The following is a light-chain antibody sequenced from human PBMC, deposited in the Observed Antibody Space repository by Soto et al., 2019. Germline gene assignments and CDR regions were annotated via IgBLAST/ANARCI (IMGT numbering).Light chain of an antibody. CDR1: SSNIGAGYD. CDR3: QSYDSSLSVV. J-gene: IGLJ1*01. V-gene: IGLV1-40*01. Sequence: QAVVTKQHSVSGAAGQRVNIAFTGSSSNIGAGYDVHWYQHLPGTAPTLLIHGDSNRPSGVPDRFSGSKSGTSASLAITDLQAEDEADYYCQSYDSSLSVVFGTGTKLTVL. CDR2: GDS.